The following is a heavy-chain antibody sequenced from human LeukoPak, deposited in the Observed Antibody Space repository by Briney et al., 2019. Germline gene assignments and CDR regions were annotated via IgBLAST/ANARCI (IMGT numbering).Heavy chain of an antibody. CDR3: AHSKRGGGYYINAFAV. Sequence: PSETLSLTCTVSGASTSGYYWSWIRQPPGKGLEWIGYSYSGGNANYTPSLNTRVTISIDTSENQFSLRLTSVTAADTAVYFCAHSKRGGGYYINAFAVWGQGTLVTISS. D-gene: IGHD1-26*01. CDR2: SYSGGNA. CDR1: GASTSGYY. V-gene: IGHV4-59*01. J-gene: IGHJ3*01.